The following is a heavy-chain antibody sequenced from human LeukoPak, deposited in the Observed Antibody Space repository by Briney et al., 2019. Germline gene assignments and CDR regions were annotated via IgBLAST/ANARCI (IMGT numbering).Heavy chain of an antibody. V-gene: IGHV3-23*01. D-gene: IGHD3-22*01. CDR2: ISGSAYST. J-gene: IGHJ4*02. CDR1: GFSFSSYG. Sequence: GGTLRLSCAASGFSFSSYGMSWVRQAPGKGLEWVSGISGSAYSTYYADSVKGRFTISRDNSKNTLYLQMNSLRAEDTAVYYCAKSGPRGYFFDYWGQGTLVTVSS. CDR3: AKSGPRGYFFDY.